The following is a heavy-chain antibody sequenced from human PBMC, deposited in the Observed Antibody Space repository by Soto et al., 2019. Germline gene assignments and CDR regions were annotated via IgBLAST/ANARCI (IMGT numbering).Heavy chain of an antibody. D-gene: IGHD4-17*01. CDR1: GYTFTSYG. J-gene: IGHJ4*02. Sequence: ASVKVSCKASGYTFTSYGISWVRQAPGQGLEWMGWISAYNGNTNYAQKLQGRVTMTTDTSTSTAYMELRSLRSDDTAVYYCARAYASLEVDYGDEKFAGFDYWGQGTLVTVSS. V-gene: IGHV1-18*01. CDR3: ARAYASLEVDYGDEKFAGFDY. CDR2: ISAYNGNT.